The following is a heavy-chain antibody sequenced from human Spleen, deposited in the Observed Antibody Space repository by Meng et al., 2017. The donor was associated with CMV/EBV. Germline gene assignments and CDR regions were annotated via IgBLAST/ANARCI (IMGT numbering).Heavy chain of an antibody. Sequence: CAVYGGSFSGYYWSWIRQPPGKGLECIGEINHSGSTNYNPSLKSRVTISVDTSKNQFSLKLSSVTAADTAVYYCARRPGGVGWFDPWGQGTLVTVSS. V-gene: IGHV4-34*01. CDR3: ARRPGGVGWFDP. J-gene: IGHJ5*02. D-gene: IGHD2-2*01. CDR2: INHSGST. CDR1: GGSFSGYY.